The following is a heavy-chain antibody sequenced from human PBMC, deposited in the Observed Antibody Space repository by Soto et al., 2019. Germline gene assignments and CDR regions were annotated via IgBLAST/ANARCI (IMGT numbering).Heavy chain of an antibody. CDR1: GYTFTGYY. Sequence: QVQLVQSGAEVKKPGASVKVSCKASGYTFTGYYMHWVRQAPGQGLEWMGWINPNSGGTNYAQKFQGWVTMTRDTSIGTAYMELSRLRSDDTAVYYCATLIAAAGTSEIDYWGQGTLVTVSS. D-gene: IGHD6-13*01. J-gene: IGHJ4*02. V-gene: IGHV1-2*04. CDR2: INPNSGGT. CDR3: ATLIAAAGTSEIDY.